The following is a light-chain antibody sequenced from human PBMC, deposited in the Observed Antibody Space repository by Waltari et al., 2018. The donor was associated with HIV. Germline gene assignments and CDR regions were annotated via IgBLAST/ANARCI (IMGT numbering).Light chain of an antibody. CDR3: QQSYSRS. V-gene: IGKV1-39*01. J-gene: IGKJ2*03. CDR2: AAS. Sequence: DIQMTQSPSSLSASVGDRVTITCRASQSISSYLNWYQQKPGKAPKLLIYAASSLQSGVPSRCSGSGSGTDFTLTISSLQPEEFATYYCQQSYSRSFGQGTKLEIK. CDR1: QSISSY.